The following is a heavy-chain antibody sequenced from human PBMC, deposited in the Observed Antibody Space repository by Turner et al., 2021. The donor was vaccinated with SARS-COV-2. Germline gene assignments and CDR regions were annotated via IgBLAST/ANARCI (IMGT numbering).Heavy chain of an antibody. CDR2: RSGSGGST. Sequence: EVQLLESGGCLVQPGTSLRLSCAASGFTFSSYAMSWVRQAPGKGLEWVSARSGSGGSTYYAASVKGRFTISRDNSKNTLYLQMNSLRAEDTAVYYCAQAGLEISSHFDYWGQGNLVTVSS. D-gene: IGHD3-3*01. J-gene: IGHJ4*02. V-gene: IGHV3-23*01. CDR1: GFTFSSYA. CDR3: AQAGLEISSHFDY.